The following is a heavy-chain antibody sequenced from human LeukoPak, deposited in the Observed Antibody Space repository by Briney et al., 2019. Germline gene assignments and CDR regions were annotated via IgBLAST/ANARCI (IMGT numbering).Heavy chain of an antibody. CDR2: ISGSGSST. CDR3: AKQLGYCSDGSCYFPY. D-gene: IGHD2-15*01. J-gene: IGHJ4*02. V-gene: IGHV3-23*01. CDR1: GFTFSSYA. Sequence: PGGSLRLSCAASGFTFSSYAMTWVRQAPGEGLEWVSAISGSGSSTYYADSVQGRFTISRDNSKSTLCLQMNSLRAEDTAVYYCAKQLGYCSDGSCYFPYWGQGTLVTVSS.